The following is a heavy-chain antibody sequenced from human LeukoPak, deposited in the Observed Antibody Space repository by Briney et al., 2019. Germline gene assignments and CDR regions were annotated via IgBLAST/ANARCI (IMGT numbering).Heavy chain of an antibody. D-gene: IGHD3-3*01. CDR2: MNPNSGNT. J-gene: IGHJ4*02. CDR3: ARGYDFWSGYCLGY. V-gene: IGHV1-8*03. CDR1: GYTFTSYA. Sequence: GGSVRVSCTASGYTFTSYAINWVRQAPGQGLEWVGWMNPNSGNTGYAQKFQRGVTITRNTSISTAYMELSSLRSEDTAVYYCARGYDFWSGYCLGYWGQGTLVTVSS.